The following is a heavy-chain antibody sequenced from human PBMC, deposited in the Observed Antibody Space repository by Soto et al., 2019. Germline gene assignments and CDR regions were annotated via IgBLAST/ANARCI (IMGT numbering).Heavy chain of an antibody. CDR1: GGTFSSYT. J-gene: IGHJ4*02. V-gene: IGHV1-69*02. CDR3: ARRKSITLYYFDY. CDR2: IIPILGIA. Sequence: GASVKVSCKASGGTFSSYTISWVRQAPGQGLEWMGRIIPILGIANYAQKFQGRVTITADKSTSTAYMELSSLRSEDTAVYYCARRKSITLYYFDYWGQGTLVTVSS. D-gene: IGHD3-10*01.